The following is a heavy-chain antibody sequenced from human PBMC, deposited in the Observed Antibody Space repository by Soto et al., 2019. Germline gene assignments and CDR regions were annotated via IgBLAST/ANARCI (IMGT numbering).Heavy chain of an antibody. CDR1: GFTVSSNY. J-gene: IGHJ4*02. Sequence: EVQLVETGGGLIQPGGSLRLSCAASGFTVSSNYMSWVRQAPGKGLEWVSVIYSGGSTYYADSVKGRFTISRDNSKNTLYLQMNSLRAEDTAVYYCARGRDDSGSWPFDYWGQGTLVTVSS. V-gene: IGHV3-53*02. D-gene: IGHD1-26*01. CDR2: IYSGGST. CDR3: ARGRDDSGSWPFDY.